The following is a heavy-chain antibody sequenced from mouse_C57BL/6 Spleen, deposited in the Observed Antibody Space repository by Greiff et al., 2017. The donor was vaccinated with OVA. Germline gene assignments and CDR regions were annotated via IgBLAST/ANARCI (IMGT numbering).Heavy chain of an antibody. CDR1: GYTFTSYW. Sequence: QVQLQQPGAELVRPGSSVKLSCKASGYTFTSYWMHWVKQRPIQGLEWIGNIDPSDSETHYNQKFKDKATLPVDKSSSTAYMQLSSLTSEDSAVYYCARTPAQATDYWYFDVWGTGTTVTVSS. CDR2: IDPSDSET. V-gene: IGHV1-52*01. CDR3: ARTPAQATDYWYFDV. D-gene: IGHD3-2*02. J-gene: IGHJ1*03.